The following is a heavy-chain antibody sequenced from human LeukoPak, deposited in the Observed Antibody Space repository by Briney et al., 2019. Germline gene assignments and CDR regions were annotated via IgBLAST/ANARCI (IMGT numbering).Heavy chain of an antibody. J-gene: IGHJ6*03. D-gene: IGHD2-15*01. CDR2: TGSDGKKT. Sequence: GGSLRLSCAASGFTFNRYGMHWVRQAPGKGLEWVAFTGSDGKKTFYGESLNGRFTISRDNFEDTVFLQMNTMRAEDTAVYYCARQMVEGQQNYYMDVWGNGTTVTVFS. CDR3: ARQMVEGQQNYYMDV. CDR1: GFTFNRYG. V-gene: IGHV3-33*01.